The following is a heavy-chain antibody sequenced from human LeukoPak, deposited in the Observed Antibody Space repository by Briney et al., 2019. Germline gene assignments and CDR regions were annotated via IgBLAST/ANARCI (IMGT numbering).Heavy chain of an antibody. D-gene: IGHD3-10*01. J-gene: IGHJ6*02. CDR2: ISAYNGNT. CDR1: GYTFTSYG. CDR3: ARDLGYYYGSGSQTLYYYYYGMDV. V-gene: IGHV1-18*01. Sequence: ASVKVSCKASGYTFTSYGISWVRQAPGQGLEWMGWISAYNGNTNYAQKLQGRVTMTTDTSTSTAYMELRSLRSDDTAVYYCARDLGYYYGSGSQTLYYYYYGMDVWGQGTTATVSS.